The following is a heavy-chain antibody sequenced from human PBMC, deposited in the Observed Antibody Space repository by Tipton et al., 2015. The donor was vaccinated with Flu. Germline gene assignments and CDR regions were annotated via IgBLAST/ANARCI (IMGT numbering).Heavy chain of an antibody. V-gene: IGHV4-34*01. CDR3: ARGYMRQPPSRQSGFDY. CDR2: INHSGST. Sequence: TLSLTCAVYGGSFSGYYWSWIRQPPGKGLEWIGEINHSGSTNYNPSLKSRVTISVDTSKNQFSLKLSSVTAADTAVYYCARGYMRQPPSRQSGFDYWGQGTLVTVSS. J-gene: IGHJ4*02. CDR1: GGSFSGYY. D-gene: IGHD1-1*01.